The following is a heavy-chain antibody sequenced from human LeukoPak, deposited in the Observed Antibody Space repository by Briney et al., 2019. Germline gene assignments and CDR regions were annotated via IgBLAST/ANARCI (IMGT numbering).Heavy chain of an antibody. V-gene: IGHV4-59*11. Sequence: PSETLSLTCTVSGGSISSHYWSWIRQPPGKGLEWIGYIYYSGSTNYNPSLKSRVTISVDTSKNQFPLRLSSVTAADTAVYYCARDDTGTTGSWFDPWGQGTLVTVSS. CDR3: ARDDTGTTGSWFDP. CDR2: IYYSGST. D-gene: IGHD1-1*01. CDR1: GGSISSHY. J-gene: IGHJ5*02.